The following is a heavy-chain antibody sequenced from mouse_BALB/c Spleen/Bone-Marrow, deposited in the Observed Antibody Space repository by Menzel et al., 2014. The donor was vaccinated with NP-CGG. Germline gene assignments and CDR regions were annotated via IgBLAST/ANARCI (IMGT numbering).Heavy chain of an antibody. J-gene: IGHJ2*01. CDR1: GYTFTSYW. CDR2: IYPSDSYT. Sequence: QVQLQQSGAELVRPGASLKLSCKASGYTFTSYWINWVKQRPGQGLEWIGNIYPSDSYTNYNQRFKDKATLTVDKSSSTAYMQLSSPTSEDSAVYYCTRSYANYFDYWGQGTPLTVSS. CDR3: TRSYANYFDY. V-gene: IGHV1-69*02. D-gene: IGHD6-5*01.